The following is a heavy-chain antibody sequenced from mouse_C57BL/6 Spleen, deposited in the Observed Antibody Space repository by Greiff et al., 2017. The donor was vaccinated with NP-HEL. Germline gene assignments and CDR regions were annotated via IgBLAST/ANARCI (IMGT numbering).Heavy chain of an antibody. CDR2: IDPETGGT. Sequence: VQLQQSGAELVRPGASVTLSCKASGYSFTDYEMHWVKQTPVHGLEWIGAIDPETGGTAYNQKFKGKAILTADKSSSTAYMELRRLTSEDSADYYCTRRKYYAMDYWGQGTSVTVSS. J-gene: IGHJ4*01. CDR1: GYSFTDYE. CDR3: TRRKYYAMDY. V-gene: IGHV1-15*01.